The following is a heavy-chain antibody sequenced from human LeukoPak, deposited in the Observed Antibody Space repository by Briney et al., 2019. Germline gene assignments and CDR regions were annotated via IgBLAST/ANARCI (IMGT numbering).Heavy chain of an antibody. CDR3: ARVTDGYYVFRGLYSFDY. CDR2: IYYSGST. J-gene: IGHJ4*02. CDR1: GGSISGYY. Sequence: SETLSLTCTVSGGSISGYYWSWIRQPPGQGLEWIGYIYYSGSTNYNPSLKSRVTISLDTSKNQFSLKLSSVTAADTAVYYCARVTDGYYVFRGLYSFDYWGQGTLVTVSS. D-gene: IGHD4-17*01. V-gene: IGHV4-59*01.